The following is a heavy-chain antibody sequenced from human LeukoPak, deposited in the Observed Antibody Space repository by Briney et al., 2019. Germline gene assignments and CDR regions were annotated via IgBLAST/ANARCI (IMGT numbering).Heavy chain of an antibody. V-gene: IGHV4-31*11. D-gene: IGHD2-15*01. CDR3: GRADCSGGICHTFDY. Sequence: SETLSLTCAVSGGSISGGGYYWSWIRQHPGTGLEWIGHTYYSGSTTYNPSLKSRLTISVDTSKNQFSLRLISVTAADTAVYYCGRADCSGGICHTFDYWGQGTLVTVSS. CDR1: GGSISGGGYY. CDR2: TYYSGST. J-gene: IGHJ4*02.